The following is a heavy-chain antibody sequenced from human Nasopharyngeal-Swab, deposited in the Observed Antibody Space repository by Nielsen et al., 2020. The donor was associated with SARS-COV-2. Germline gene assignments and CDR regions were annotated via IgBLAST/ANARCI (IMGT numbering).Heavy chain of an antibody. J-gene: IGHJ6*02. CDR3: ARGSPLAVGPSFYSSGLDV. CDR1: GYVLSDYY. D-gene: IGHD1-26*01. CDR2: INTRSGGT. V-gene: IGHV1-2*02. Sequence: ASVKVSCKASGYVLSDYYLHWVRLAPGQGLEWTGWINTRSGGTNPAQHLKDRNFMTRDASVDTAFVEVRGLRSNDTAIYFGARGSPLAVGPSFYSSGLDVWGQGTTVTVSS.